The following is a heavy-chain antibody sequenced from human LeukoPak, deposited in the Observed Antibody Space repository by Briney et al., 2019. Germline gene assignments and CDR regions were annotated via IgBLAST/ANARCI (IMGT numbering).Heavy chain of an antibody. CDR1: GGSISSYY. Sequence: SETLSLTCTVSGGSISSYYWSWIRQPAGKGLEWIGRIYTSGSTNYNPSLKSRVTMSVDTSKNQFSLKLSSVTAADTAVYYCARRPVLRYFDWHFDYWGQGTLVTVSS. V-gene: IGHV4-4*07. J-gene: IGHJ4*02. D-gene: IGHD3-9*01. CDR2: IYTSGST. CDR3: ARRPVLRYFDWHFDY.